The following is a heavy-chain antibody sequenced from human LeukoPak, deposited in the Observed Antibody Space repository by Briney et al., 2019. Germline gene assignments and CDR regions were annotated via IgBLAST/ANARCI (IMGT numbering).Heavy chain of an antibody. V-gene: IGHV3-30*04. J-gene: IGHJ5*02. Sequence: PGGSLRLSCAASGFTFSSYAMHWVRQAPGKGLEWVAVISYDGSNKYYADSVKGRFTISRDNSKNTLYLQMNSLRAEDTAVYYCAKGPGARGHFNWFDPWGQGTLVTVSS. CDR2: ISYDGSNK. D-gene: IGHD5-12*01. CDR3: AKGPGARGHFNWFDP. CDR1: GFTFSSYA.